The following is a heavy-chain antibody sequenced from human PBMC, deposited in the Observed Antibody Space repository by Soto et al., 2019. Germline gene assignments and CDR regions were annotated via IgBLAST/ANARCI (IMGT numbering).Heavy chain of an antibody. Sequence: SETLSLTCAVYGGSFSGYYWSWIRQPPGKGLEWIGEINHSGSTNYNPSLKSRVTISVDTSKNQFSLKLSSVTAADTAVYYCARGRRSLYNWNYQAFDPWGQGTLVTVSS. CDR1: GGSFSGYY. J-gene: IGHJ5*02. CDR3: ARGRRSLYNWNYQAFDP. CDR2: INHSGST. V-gene: IGHV4-34*01. D-gene: IGHD1-7*01.